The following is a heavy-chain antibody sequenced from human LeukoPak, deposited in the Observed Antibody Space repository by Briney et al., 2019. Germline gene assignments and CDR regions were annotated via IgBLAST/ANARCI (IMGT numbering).Heavy chain of an antibody. Sequence: GGSLRLTCAASGFTFSNYAMNWVRQAPGKGLEWVSAISGSGITTYYSDSVKGRFTISRDNSKNTLFLQMDSLRAGDTALYYCAKGAGGWHRGDFDYWGQGTLVTVSS. CDR1: GFTFSNYA. D-gene: IGHD6-19*01. CDR2: ISGSGITT. CDR3: AKGAGGWHRGDFDY. V-gene: IGHV3-23*01. J-gene: IGHJ4*02.